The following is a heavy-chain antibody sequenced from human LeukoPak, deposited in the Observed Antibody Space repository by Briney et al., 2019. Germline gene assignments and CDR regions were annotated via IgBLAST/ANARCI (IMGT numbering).Heavy chain of an antibody. D-gene: IGHD3-10*01. Sequence: GRSLRLSCAASGFTFSSYGIHWVRQAPGKGLEWVAVISYDGSNKYYADSVKGRFTISRDNSKNTLYLQMNSLRAEDTAVYYCASQLLWKDVWGQGTTVTVSS. CDR2: ISYDGSNK. J-gene: IGHJ6*02. CDR1: GFTFSSYG. CDR3: ASQLLWKDV. V-gene: IGHV3-30*03.